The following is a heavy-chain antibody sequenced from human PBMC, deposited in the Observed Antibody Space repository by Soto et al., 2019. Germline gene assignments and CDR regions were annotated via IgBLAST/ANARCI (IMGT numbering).Heavy chain of an antibody. CDR1: GFTVSINY. V-gene: IGHV3-53*01. Sequence: EVQLVQSGGGLIQPGGSLRLSCAASGFTVSINYMSWVRQAPGKGLEWVSVIYIGGSTYYADSVKGRFTISTDNPKNTLYLQMNSLRAEDTALYYWVSVVEISGSVDYCQHWGHGTLGTVSS. D-gene: IGHD5-12*01. CDR3: VSVVEISGSVDYCQH. J-gene: IGHJ1*01. CDR2: IYIGGST.